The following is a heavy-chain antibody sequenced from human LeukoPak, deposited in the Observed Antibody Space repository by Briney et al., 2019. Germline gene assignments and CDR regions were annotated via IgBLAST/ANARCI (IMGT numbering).Heavy chain of an antibody. CDR3: ARHDYAGNSGDY. J-gene: IGHJ4*02. CDR2: IGTSSSII. CDR1: GFTFSSYS. D-gene: IGHD4-23*01. V-gene: IGHV3-48*02. Sequence: GGSLRLSCAASGFTFSSYSMNWVRQTPGKGLEWVSYIGTSSSIIYYAESVKGRFTISRDNAKNTLYLQMNSLRDEATAVYYCARHDYAGNSGDYWGQGTLVTVSS.